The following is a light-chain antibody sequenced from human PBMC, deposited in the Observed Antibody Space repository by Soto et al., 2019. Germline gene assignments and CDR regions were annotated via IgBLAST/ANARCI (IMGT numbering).Light chain of an antibody. CDR2: DAS. CDR3: QQYNSYPPT. Sequence: DLQMTQSPSTLSASVGDRVTITCRASQSISSWLAWYQQKPGKAPKLLIYDASSLESGVPSRFSGSGSGTEFTLTISSLQPDDFATYYCQQYNSYPPTFGGGTKVEIK. J-gene: IGKJ4*01. V-gene: IGKV1-5*01. CDR1: QSISSW.